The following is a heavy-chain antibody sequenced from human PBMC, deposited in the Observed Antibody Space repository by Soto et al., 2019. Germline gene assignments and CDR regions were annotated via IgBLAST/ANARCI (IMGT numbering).Heavy chain of an antibody. CDR2: ISYDGSNK. D-gene: IGHD3-3*01. CDR3: AKDEYRVLRFLEWSNYYYYGMDV. J-gene: IGHJ6*02. CDR1: GFTFSSYG. V-gene: IGHV3-30*18. Sequence: GGSLRLSCAASGFTFSSYGMHWVRQAPGKGLEWAAVISYDGSNKYYADSVKGRFTISRDNSKNTLYLQMNSLRAEDTAVYYCAKDEYRVLRFLEWSNYYYYGMDVWGQGTTVTVSS.